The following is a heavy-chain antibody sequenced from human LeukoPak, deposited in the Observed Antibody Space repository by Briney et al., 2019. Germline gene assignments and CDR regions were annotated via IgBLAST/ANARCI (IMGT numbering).Heavy chain of an antibody. CDR1: GDSISSGDYY. Sequence: SQTLSLTCTVSGDSISSGDYYWSWIRQPPGKRLGWIGYIYYSGSTYYNPSLKSRVTISVDTSKNQFSLKLSSVTAADTAAYYCASRSIAAAGRVDYWGQGTPVTVSS. D-gene: IGHD6-13*01. CDR2: IYYSGST. J-gene: IGHJ4*02. CDR3: ASRSIAAAGRVDY. V-gene: IGHV4-30-4*01.